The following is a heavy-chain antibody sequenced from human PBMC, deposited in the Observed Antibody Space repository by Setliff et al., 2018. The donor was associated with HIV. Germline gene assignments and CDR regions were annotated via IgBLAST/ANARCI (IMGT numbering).Heavy chain of an antibody. CDR2: IIPLFGTT. D-gene: IGHD2-15*01. CDR1: GGTFSSYG. CDR3: AKELSYCSGGNCYFDS. J-gene: IGHJ4*02. V-gene: IGHV1-69*06. Sequence: SVKVSCKASGGTFSSYGITYGITWVRQAPGQGLEWMGGIIPLFGTTNYAQKFQGRVTITADKSTRTAYMELSSLRSEDTAVYYCAKELSYCSGGNCYFDSWGQGTLVTVSS.